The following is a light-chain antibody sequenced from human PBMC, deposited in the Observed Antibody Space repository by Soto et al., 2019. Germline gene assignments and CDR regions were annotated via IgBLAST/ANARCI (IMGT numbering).Light chain of an antibody. V-gene: IGLV1-40*01. CDR3: QSYDSSLSGSVV. CDR2: GNN. J-gene: IGLJ2*01. CDR1: SSNIGAGYD. Sequence: QSVLTQPPSVSGAPGQRVTISCTGSSSNIGAGYDVHWYQQLPGTAPKLLIYGNNNRPSGVPDRFSGSKSGTSASLAITGLQAEDEGDYYCQSYDSSLSGSVVFGGGTKLTVL.